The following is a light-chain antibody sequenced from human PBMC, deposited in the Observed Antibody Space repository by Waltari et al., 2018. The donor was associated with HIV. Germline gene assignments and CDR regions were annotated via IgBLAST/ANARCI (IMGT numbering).Light chain of an antibody. V-gene: IGKV1-39*01. J-gene: IGKJ2*01. Sequence: PSSLSASVGDRVTITCRPSQSVSSYLNWYQQKPGKAPNLLIYAASSLQSGVPSRFSGSGSGTDFTLTISSLQPEDFATYYCQQTDSTPYTFGQGTKVEIK. CDR1: QSVSSY. CDR3: QQTDSTPYT. CDR2: AAS.